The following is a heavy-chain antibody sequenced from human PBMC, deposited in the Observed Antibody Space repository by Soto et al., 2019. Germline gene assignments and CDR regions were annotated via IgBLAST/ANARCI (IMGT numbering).Heavy chain of an antibody. J-gene: IGHJ5*02. V-gene: IGHV5-10-1*01. CDR3: AGRRRRSIYSELWLDP. D-gene: IGHD3-22*01. Sequence: PGEALTISRKGSGYSSHKYFITWVRHAPGKSLEWMAPIDPSDTSTNYSPSLLGHVTMSADRSTGSAYLECTSLKTSYTAMYYRAGRRRRSIYSELWLDPWGQGTLVTVSS. CDR1: GYSSHKYF. CDR2: IDPSDTST.